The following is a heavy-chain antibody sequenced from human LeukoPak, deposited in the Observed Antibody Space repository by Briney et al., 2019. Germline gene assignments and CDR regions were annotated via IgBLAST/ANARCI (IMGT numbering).Heavy chain of an antibody. V-gene: IGHV3-53*01. D-gene: IGHD1-26*01. CDR3: ARELREHGVFDI. J-gene: IGHJ3*02. CDR1: GFTVSSNY. CDR2: IYSDGST. Sequence: GGSLRLSCAASGFTVSSNYMSWVRQAPGKGLEWVSEIYSDGSTCYAASVKGRFSISRHNSKNTVYLQMNSLRAEDTAVYYCARELREHGVFDIWGQGTMVTVSS.